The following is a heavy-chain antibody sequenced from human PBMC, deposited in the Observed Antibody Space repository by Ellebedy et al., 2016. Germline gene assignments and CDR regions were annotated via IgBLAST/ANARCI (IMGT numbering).Heavy chain of an antibody. J-gene: IGHJ6*02. CDR1: GFTFSSYN. V-gene: IGHV3-21*01. CDR2: ISSTSNYI. Sequence: GESLKISCAASGFTFSSYNMSWVRQAPGRGLEWVSSISSTSNYIYYADSVKGRFTISRDNAKKSLYLQMNSLRAEDTAVYYCARADYYNYYGMDVWGQGTTVTVSS. CDR3: ARADYYNYYGMDV.